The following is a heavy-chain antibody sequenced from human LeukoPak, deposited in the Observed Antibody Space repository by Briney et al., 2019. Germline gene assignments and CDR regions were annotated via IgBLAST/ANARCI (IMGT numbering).Heavy chain of an antibody. Sequence: GGSLRLSCAASGFTFSSYSMDWVRQAPGKGLEWASSISSSSSYIYYADSVKGRFTISRDNAKNSLYLQMNSLRAEDTAVYYCARDRRSGGFTSNNYWGQGTLVTVSS. CDR3: ARDRRSGGFTSNNY. V-gene: IGHV3-21*01. D-gene: IGHD6-19*01. CDR2: ISSSSSYI. CDR1: GFTFSSYS. J-gene: IGHJ4*02.